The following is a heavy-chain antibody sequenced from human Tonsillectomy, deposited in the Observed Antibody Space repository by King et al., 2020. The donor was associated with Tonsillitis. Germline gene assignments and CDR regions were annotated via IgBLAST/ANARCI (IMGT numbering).Heavy chain of an antibody. CDR2: FSGDRGRT. J-gene: IGHJ5*02. CDR1: GFIVSDYT. V-gene: IGHV3-23*04. Sequence: VQLVESGGGLVQPGGSLRLSCAASGFIVSDYTMNWVRQAPGKGLEWVSAFSGDRGRTYYADSVKGRFTISRDNSRNTVYLQLNSLRPDDTAFYYCVKDGWESWGQGTLVTVSS. D-gene: IGHD6-19*01. CDR3: VKDGWES.